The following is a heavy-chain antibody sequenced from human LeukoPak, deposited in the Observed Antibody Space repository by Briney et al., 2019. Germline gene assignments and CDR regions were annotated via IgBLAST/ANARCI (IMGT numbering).Heavy chain of an antibody. V-gene: IGHV3-9*01. Sequence: SLRLSCAASGFTFDDYGMSWVRQAPGKGLEWVSGISWNSGSIGYADSVKGRFTISRDNAKNSLYLQMNSLRAEDTALYYCAKDMAEYSYGEGFDYWGQGTLVTVSS. D-gene: IGHD5-18*01. J-gene: IGHJ4*02. CDR2: ISWNSGSI. CDR1: GFTFDDYG. CDR3: AKDMAEYSYGEGFDY.